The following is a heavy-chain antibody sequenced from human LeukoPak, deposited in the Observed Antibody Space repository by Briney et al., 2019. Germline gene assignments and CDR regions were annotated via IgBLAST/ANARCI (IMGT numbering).Heavy chain of an antibody. CDR3: ARDSTQRLVGVTVTTWYYFDS. CDR1: GFTFSSYA. V-gene: IGHV3-30-3*01. J-gene: IGHJ4*02. CDR2: ISYDGSNK. Sequence: GGSLRLSCADSGFTFSSYAMHWVRQAPGKGLEWVAVISYDGSNKYYADSVKGRFTISRDNSKNTLYLHVNTLRAEDTAVCYCARDSTQRLVGVTVTTWYYFDSWGQGTLVTVSS. D-gene: IGHD1-26*01.